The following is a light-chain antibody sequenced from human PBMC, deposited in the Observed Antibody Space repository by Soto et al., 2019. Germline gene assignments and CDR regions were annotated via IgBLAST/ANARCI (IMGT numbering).Light chain of an antibody. CDR2: DAS. J-gene: IGKJ2*01. CDR1: QRVSSRN. Sequence: EIVLTQSPGTLSLSPRERATLSCRASQRVSSRNLAWYQQKPGQAPRLLIYDASSRATGIPGRFSGSGSVTEFTLTINRLEPEDFAVYFCQQYSDLPYTFGQGTKLEVK. CDR3: QQYSDLPYT. V-gene: IGKV3-20*01.